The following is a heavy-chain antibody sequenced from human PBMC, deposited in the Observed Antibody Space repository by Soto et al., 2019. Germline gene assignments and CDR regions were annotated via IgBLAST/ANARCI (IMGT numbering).Heavy chain of an antibody. J-gene: IGHJ3*01. V-gene: IGHV3-33*01. Sequence: HPVGSLRLSCAVSGFSFRTYGFHWVRQPPGKGLQWVAVISPKGHSDSVEGRFTISRDNSKDTLYLQMNNLRAEDTAVYYCARDDAFANENAFDLWGQGTKVTVSS. D-gene: IGHD1-1*01. CDR2: ISPK. CDR1: GFSFRTYG. CDR3: ARDDAFANENAFDL.